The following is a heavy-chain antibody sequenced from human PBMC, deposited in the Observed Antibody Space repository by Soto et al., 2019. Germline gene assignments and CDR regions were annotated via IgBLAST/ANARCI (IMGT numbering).Heavy chain of an antibody. CDR3: AKHLYGGYRGYEDYYYDYGMDV. CDR2: VYHSGST. CDR1: GSSITSGYY. D-gene: IGHD5-12*01. V-gene: IGHV4-38-2*01. J-gene: IGHJ6*02. Sequence: SETLSLTCAVSGSSITSGYYWGWIRQPPGKGLEWIGSVYHSGSTYYNPSLKSRVTISVDTSMNQFSLKLRSVTAADTAVYYCAKHLYGGYRGYEDYYYDYGMDVWGQGTTVTVSS.